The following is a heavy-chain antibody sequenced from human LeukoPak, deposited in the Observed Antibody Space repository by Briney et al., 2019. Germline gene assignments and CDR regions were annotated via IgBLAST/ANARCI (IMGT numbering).Heavy chain of an antibody. CDR2: ISYHARDQ. D-gene: IGHD2-8*01. CDR1: GFTFSDHA. J-gene: IGHJ4*02. V-gene: IGHV3-30*04. Sequence: GGSLRLSCVASGFTFSDHAMHWVRQAPGKGLEWVTVISYHARDQFYADSVKGRFTVSRDNSRNTLYLQMNSLRAEDSAVYYCAAQPCINGICYLDYWGQGTLVTVSS. CDR3: AAQPCINGICYLDY.